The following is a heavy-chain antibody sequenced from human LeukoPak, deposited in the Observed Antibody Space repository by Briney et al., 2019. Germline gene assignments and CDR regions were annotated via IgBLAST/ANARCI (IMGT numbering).Heavy chain of an antibody. CDR3: ARAERYYDSTTFDY. Sequence: GGSLRLSCAASGFTFSSYWMSWVRQAPGKGLEWVANIKQDGSEKYYVDSVKGRFTISRDNAKNSLYLQMNSLRAEDTAVYYCARAERYYDSTTFDYWGQGTLVTVSS. J-gene: IGHJ4*02. D-gene: IGHD3-22*01. V-gene: IGHV3-7*01. CDR2: IKQDGSEK. CDR1: GFTFSSYW.